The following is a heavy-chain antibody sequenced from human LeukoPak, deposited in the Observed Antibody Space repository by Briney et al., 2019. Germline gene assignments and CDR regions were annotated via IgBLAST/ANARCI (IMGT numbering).Heavy chain of an antibody. CDR2: FDPEDGET. D-gene: IGHD6-13*01. Sequence: ASVKVSCKVSGYTLTELSVHWVRQAPGKGLEWMGGFDPEDGETIYAQKFQGRVTMTEDTSTDTAYMELSSLRSEDTAVYYCATDPPGTAAAFLTWGQGTLVTVSS. CDR1: GYTLTELS. CDR3: ATDPPGTAAAFLT. J-gene: IGHJ5*02. V-gene: IGHV1-24*01.